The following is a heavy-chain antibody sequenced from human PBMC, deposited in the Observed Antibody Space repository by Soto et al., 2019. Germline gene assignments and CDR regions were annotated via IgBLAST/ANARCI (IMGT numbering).Heavy chain of an antibody. D-gene: IGHD1-26*01. CDR2: INPSGGGT. CDR3: ARGISGSYFPFDY. J-gene: IGHJ4*02. CDR1: GFTFNSYI. Sequence: GGSLRLSCAASGFTFNSYIMSWVRQAPGKRLEWVSAINPSGGGTNYADSVRGRFTISRDNSKSTLYLQMSNLGAEDTAVYYCARGISGSYFPFDYWGQGTLVTVSS. V-gene: IGHV3-23*01.